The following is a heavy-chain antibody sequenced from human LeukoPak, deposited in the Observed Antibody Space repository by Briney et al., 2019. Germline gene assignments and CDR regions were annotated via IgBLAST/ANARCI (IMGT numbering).Heavy chain of an antibody. Sequence: PSETLSLTCTVSSGSISSYYWSWIRQPAGKGLEWIGRIYTSGSTNYNPSLKSRVTMSVDTSKNQFSLKLSSVTAADTAVYYCARVRHCGGDCYRYYYMDVWGKGTTVTISS. CDR1: SGSISSYY. J-gene: IGHJ6*03. V-gene: IGHV4-4*07. CDR2: IYTSGST. D-gene: IGHD2-21*02. CDR3: ARVRHCGGDCYRYYYMDV.